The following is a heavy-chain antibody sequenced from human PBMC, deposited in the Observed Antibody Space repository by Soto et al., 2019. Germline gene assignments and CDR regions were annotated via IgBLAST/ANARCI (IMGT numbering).Heavy chain of an antibody. CDR3: ARQGGYCSSTNCYGYYAMDV. CDR2: FHYGENT. J-gene: IGHJ6*02. CDR1: GGSISSGPYS. Sequence: QLQLQESGPGLVKPSETLSLTCTVSGGSISSGPYSWGWIRQPPGEGLEWIATFHYGENTHYTPSLEIRVSISVDTSKNQFSLRVTSVTAADTALYYCARQGGYCSSTNCYGYYAMDVWGQGTTATVSS. D-gene: IGHD2-2*01. V-gene: IGHV4-39*01.